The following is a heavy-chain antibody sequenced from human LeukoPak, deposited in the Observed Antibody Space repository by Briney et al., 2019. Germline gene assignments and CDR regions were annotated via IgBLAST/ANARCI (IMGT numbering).Heavy chain of an antibody. V-gene: IGHV3-23*01. CDR1: GVTFSKYG. Sequence: GGSLRLSCAASGVTFSKYGMKWVRQAAGTGLEYVSGISRSGDITHYAGSVKGRFTISRDNFKNTLYLQMNSLRADDTALYYCATEGFYYWGPGTLVTVSS. CDR3: ATEGFYY. CDR2: ISRSGDIT. J-gene: IGHJ4*02.